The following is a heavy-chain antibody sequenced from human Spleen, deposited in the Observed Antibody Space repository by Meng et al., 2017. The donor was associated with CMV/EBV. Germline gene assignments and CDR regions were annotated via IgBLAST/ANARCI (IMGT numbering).Heavy chain of an antibody. Sequence: SVKVSCKASGDAFSRFAISWVRQAPGQGPEWMGGVIPVLGSTNYAQKFQDRVTITADKSTSTAYMELSSLRSEDTAVYYCARARLSYCSSTSCYSTGNAFDIWGQGTMVTVSS. J-gene: IGHJ3*02. CDR2: VIPVLGST. CDR3: ARARLSYCSSTSCYSTGNAFDI. D-gene: IGHD2-2*02. CDR1: GDAFSRFA. V-gene: IGHV1-69*10.